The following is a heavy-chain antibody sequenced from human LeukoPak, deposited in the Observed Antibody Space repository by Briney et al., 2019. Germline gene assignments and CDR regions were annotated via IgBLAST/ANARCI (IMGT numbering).Heavy chain of an antibody. D-gene: IGHD6-13*01. CDR3: ARETPYSNTWTDFDF. CDR1: GFTFSHYG. Sequence: GGSLRLSRAASGFTFSHYGMHWVRQAPGKGLEWVSYISLSSSSIYYADSLKGRFTISRDNAKNSLYLQMNSLRAEDTAVYYCARETPYSNTWTDFDFWGQGTLVTVSS. J-gene: IGHJ4*02. CDR2: ISLSSSSI. V-gene: IGHV3-48*01.